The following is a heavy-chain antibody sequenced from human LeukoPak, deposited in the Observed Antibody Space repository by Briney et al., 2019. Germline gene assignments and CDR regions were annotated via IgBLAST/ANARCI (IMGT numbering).Heavy chain of an antibody. CDR3: AKRSGSTYGYNDY. Sequence: GGSLRLSCAASGFTFSSNAMTWVRQAPGKGLEWVSAITNSGDYTDYADSVKGRFTISRDNSKSTLYLQMNSLRAEDTAVYYCAKRSGSTYGYNDYWGQGTLVTVSS. D-gene: IGHD5-18*01. CDR2: ITNSGDYT. J-gene: IGHJ4*02. V-gene: IGHV3-23*01. CDR1: GFTFSSNA.